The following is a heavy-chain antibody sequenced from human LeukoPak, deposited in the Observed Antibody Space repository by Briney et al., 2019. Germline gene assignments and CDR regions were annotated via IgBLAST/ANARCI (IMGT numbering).Heavy chain of an antibody. Sequence: PSETLSLTCAVSGYSISSGYYWGGIRQPPGKGLEWIGSIYHSGSTYYNPSLKSRVTISVDTSKNQFSLKLSSVTAADTAVYYCARRITGTATLYFDLWGRGTLVTVSS. CDR3: ARRITGTATLYFDL. V-gene: IGHV4-38-2*01. CDR2: IYHSGST. D-gene: IGHD1-7*01. J-gene: IGHJ2*01. CDR1: GYSISSGYY.